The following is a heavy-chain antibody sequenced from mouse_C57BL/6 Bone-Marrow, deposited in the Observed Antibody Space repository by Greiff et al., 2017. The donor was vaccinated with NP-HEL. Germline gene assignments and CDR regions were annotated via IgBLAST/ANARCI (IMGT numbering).Heavy chain of an antibody. Sequence: VQLQQSGAELVRPGASVKLSCKASGYTFTDYYINWVKQRPGQGLEWIARIYPGSGNTYYNEKFKGKATLTAEKSSSTAYMQLSSLTSEDSAVYFCARFVYYYGSSYGYFDVWGTGTTVTVSS. CDR3: ARFVYYYGSSYGYFDV. CDR1: GYTFTDYY. CDR2: IYPGSGNT. J-gene: IGHJ1*03. V-gene: IGHV1-76*01. D-gene: IGHD1-1*01.